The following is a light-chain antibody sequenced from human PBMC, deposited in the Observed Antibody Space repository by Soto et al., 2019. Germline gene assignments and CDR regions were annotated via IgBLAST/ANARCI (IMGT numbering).Light chain of an antibody. CDR2: GAS. V-gene: IGKV3-20*01. CDR3: QQYASSPPLT. Sequence: EIVLTQSPGTLSLSPGERATLSCRASQRVSSGYLGWYQQRPGQAPRLLLYGASNRAAGIPDRFSGRGSETYFALTISRLEPEDFAVYYCQQYASSPPLTFGQGTKVEIK. CDR1: QRVSSGY. J-gene: IGKJ1*01.